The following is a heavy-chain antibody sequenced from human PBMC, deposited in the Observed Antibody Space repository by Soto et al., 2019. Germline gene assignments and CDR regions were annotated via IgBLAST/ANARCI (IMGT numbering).Heavy chain of an antibody. J-gene: IGHJ4*02. CDR3: ARSPTFYNYVWGNSTY. CDR1: GAAFSPYH. Sequence: PSETVSLTCAIYGAAFSPYHWSWIRQSPGKGLEWIGEVNLSGNTYYNPSFKTRVTMSVDASKNQFSLKMGSLTAADTAIYYCARSPTFYNYVWGNSTYWGQGALVTVSS. V-gene: IGHV4-34*01. CDR2: VNLSGNT. D-gene: IGHD3-16*01.